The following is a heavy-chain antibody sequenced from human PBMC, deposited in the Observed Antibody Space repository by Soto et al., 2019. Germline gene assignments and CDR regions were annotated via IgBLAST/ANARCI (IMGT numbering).Heavy chain of an antibody. Sequence: ASVKVSCKASGYTFTSYGISWVRQAPGQGLEWMGWISAYNGNTNYAQKLQGRVTMTTDTSTSTAYMELRSPRSDDTAVYYCARDARGYSGYGDAFDIWGQGTMVTVSS. CDR2: ISAYNGNT. CDR1: GYTFTSYG. CDR3: ARDARGYSGYGDAFDI. V-gene: IGHV1-18*01. J-gene: IGHJ3*02. D-gene: IGHD5-12*01.